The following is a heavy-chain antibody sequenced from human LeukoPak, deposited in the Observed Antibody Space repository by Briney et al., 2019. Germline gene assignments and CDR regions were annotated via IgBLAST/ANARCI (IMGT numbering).Heavy chain of an antibody. V-gene: IGHV4-31*03. D-gene: IGHD6-13*01. J-gene: IGHJ5*02. CDR1: GGSIRSGDYS. CDR2: IYYSGST. CDR3: VRQQLANWFDP. Sequence: SQTLSLTCTVSGGSIRSGDYSWNWIRQHPGKGLEWIGYIYYSGSTYYNPSLKSRVTISVDTSKNQFSLKLSSVTAADTAVYYCVRQQLANWFDPWGQGTLVTVSS.